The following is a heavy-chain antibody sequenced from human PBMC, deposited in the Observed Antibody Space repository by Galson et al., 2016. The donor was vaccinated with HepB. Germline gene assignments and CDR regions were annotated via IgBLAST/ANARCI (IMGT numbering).Heavy chain of an antibody. CDR3: AKEIGHYRGYDY. J-gene: IGHJ4*03. V-gene: IGHV3-30*18. D-gene: IGHD5-12*01. CDR1: GFAFSSYG. CDR2: ISDDGRYQ. Sequence: SLRLSCAASGFAFSSYGMHWVRQAPGKGLEWVAGISDDGRYQDYADSVKGRITISRDNPKNTLFLQMNSLRAEDTALYHCAKEIGHYRGYDYWGPGTLITVSS.